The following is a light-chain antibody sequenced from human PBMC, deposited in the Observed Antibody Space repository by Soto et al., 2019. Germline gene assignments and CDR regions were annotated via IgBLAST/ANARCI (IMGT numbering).Light chain of an antibody. CDR1: QSISSW. CDR3: QQYNSYLYT. J-gene: IGKJ2*01. Sequence: DIQMTQSPSTLSASVGDRVTITCRASQSISSWLAWYQQKPGKAPKLLIYDASSLESGVPSRFSGSRSGTELTLTISRLQPDDFATYYCQQYNSYLYTFGQGTKLEIK. V-gene: IGKV1-5*01. CDR2: DAS.